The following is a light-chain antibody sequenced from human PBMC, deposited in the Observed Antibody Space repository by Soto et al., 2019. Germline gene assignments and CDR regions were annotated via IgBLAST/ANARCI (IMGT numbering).Light chain of an antibody. Sequence: VLTQSPGTLFLSPGERATLSCRVSQSVSSSYLAWDQQTPGQAPRLLVYDTSYRATGVPDRFSGSGSGTDFTLTISRLEPEDSAVYYCQQYDSSPWTFGQGTKVDNK. CDR2: DTS. CDR3: QQYDSSPWT. CDR1: QSVSSSY. J-gene: IGKJ1*01. V-gene: IGKV3-20*01.